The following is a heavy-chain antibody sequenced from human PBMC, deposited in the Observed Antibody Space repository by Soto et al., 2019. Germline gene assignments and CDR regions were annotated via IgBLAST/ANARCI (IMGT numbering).Heavy chain of an antibody. CDR3: GIGRSRGMGTPHYYSGMAV. D-gene: IGHD3-10*01. V-gene: IGHV4-34*01. CDR1: GGTFSGYY. J-gene: IGHJ6*02. Sequence: SETLSLTCAVYGGTFSGYYWSWIRQPPGKGLEWVGEINHSGSTNYKQSLKSRVTISVDKSKNKFYLKMNRVTAADTAVDYCGIGRSRGMGTPHYYSGMAVWAQGTTATFS. CDR2: INHSGST.